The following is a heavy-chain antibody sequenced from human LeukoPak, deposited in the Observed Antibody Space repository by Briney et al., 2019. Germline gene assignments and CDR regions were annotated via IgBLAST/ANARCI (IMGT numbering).Heavy chain of an antibody. D-gene: IGHD3-22*01. V-gene: IGHV4-39*07. CDR1: GGSIRGGTYY. CDR2: IYYTGST. CDR3: AKDPYYDSSGYYYRYFDY. Sequence: SETLSLTCSVSGGSIRGGTYYWGWIRQPPGKGLEWIGTIYYTGSTYYNRALKSRVTISVDTSKNQFSLKLNSVTAADTAVYYCAKDPYYDSSGYYYRYFDYWGQGTLVTVSS. J-gene: IGHJ4*02.